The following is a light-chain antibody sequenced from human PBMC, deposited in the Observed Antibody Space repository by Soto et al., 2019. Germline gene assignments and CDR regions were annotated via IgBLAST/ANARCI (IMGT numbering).Light chain of an antibody. Sequence: QSVLTQPPSVSAAPGQRVTISCSGSSSNIGSNFVSWYQHLPGTAPKLLIYDNDKRPSGIPDRFSGSKSGTSATLGITGLQTGDEADYYCGTWDNSLTAGIFGGGTKVTVL. J-gene: IGLJ2*01. CDR1: SSNIGSNF. CDR2: DND. CDR3: GTWDNSLTAGI. V-gene: IGLV1-51*01.